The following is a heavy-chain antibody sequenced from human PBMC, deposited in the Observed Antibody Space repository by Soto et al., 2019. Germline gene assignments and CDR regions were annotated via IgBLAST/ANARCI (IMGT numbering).Heavy chain of an antibody. Sequence: ETLSLTCAVYGGSFSGYYWSWIRQPPGKGLEWIGEINHSGSTNYNPSLKSRVTISVDTSKNQFSLKLSSVTAADTAVYYCASYAVAGTGGFDPWGQGTLVTVSS. CDR3: ASYAVAGTGGFDP. J-gene: IGHJ5*02. V-gene: IGHV4-34*01. D-gene: IGHD6-19*01. CDR2: INHSGST. CDR1: GGSFSGYY.